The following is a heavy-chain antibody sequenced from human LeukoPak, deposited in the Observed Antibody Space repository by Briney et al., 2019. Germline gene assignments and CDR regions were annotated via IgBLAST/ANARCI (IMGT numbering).Heavy chain of an antibody. J-gene: IGHJ4*02. CDR1: GESFSGYS. V-gene: IGHV4-34*01. CDR3: ARTTYDRPRVVSD. D-gene: IGHD5-12*01. CDR2: ITHSGST. Sequence: PSETLSLTCAVYGESFSGYSWTWIRQPPGKGLDWIGEITHSGSTNYNPSLTSRVTISLDTSKKQFSLELNSVTAADTATYYCARTTYDRPRVVSDWSRGTLVTVSS.